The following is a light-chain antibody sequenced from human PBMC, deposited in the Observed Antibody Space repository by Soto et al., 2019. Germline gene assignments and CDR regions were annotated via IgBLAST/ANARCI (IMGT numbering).Light chain of an antibody. CDR1: SSDVGGYNY. CDR2: DVS. CDR3: SSYTSSSTNVV. Sequence: QSAQTQPASVSGSPGQSITISCTGTSSDVGGYNYVSWYQQHPGKAPKLMIYDVSNRPSGVSNRFSGSKSGNTASLTISGLQAEDEADYYCSSYTSSSTNVVFGGGTQLTVL. J-gene: IGLJ2*01. V-gene: IGLV2-14*01.